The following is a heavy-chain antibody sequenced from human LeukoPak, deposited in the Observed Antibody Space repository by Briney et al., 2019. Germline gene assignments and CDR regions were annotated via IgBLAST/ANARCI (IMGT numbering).Heavy chain of an antibody. CDR2: IIPIFGTA. V-gene: IGHV1-69*05. Sequence: GASVKVSCKASGGTFSSYAISWVRPAPGQGLEWMGGIIPIFGTANYAQKFQGRVTITRDTSASTAYMELSSLRSEDTAVYYCARETQQLAAPTYWGQGTLVTVSS. CDR1: GGTFSSYA. J-gene: IGHJ4*02. CDR3: ARETQQLAAPTY. D-gene: IGHD6-13*01.